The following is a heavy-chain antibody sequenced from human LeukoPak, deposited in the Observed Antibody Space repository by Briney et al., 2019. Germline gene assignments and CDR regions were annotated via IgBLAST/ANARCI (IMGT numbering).Heavy chain of an antibody. CDR1: GGTFSSCA. J-gene: IGHJ4*02. V-gene: IGHV1-69*05. CDR2: IIPIFGTA. CDR3: ACDTYYYDSSGYHEDY. Sequence: SVKVSCKASGGTFSSCAISWVRQAPGQGLEWMGRIIPIFGTANYAQKFQGRVTITTDESTSTAYMELSSLRSEDTAVYYCACDTYYYDSSGYHEDYWGQGTLVTVSS. D-gene: IGHD3-22*01.